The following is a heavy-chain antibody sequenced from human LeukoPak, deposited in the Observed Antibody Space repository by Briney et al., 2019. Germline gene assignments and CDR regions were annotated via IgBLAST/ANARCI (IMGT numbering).Heavy chain of an antibody. CDR2: IRYDGSNK. CDR3: ARDGFWRYDSSGYYLDY. Sequence: GGSLRLSCAASGFTFSSYGMHWVRQAPGKGLEWVAFIRYDGSNKYYADSVKGRFTISRDNSKNTLYLQMNSLRAEDTAVYYCARDGFWRYDSSGYYLDYWGQGTLVTVSS. CDR1: GFTFSSYG. V-gene: IGHV3-30*02. D-gene: IGHD3-22*01. J-gene: IGHJ4*02.